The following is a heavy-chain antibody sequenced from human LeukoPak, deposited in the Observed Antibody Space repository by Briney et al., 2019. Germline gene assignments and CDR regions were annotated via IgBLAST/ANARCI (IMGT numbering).Heavy chain of an antibody. CDR3: ARGRLGITMVRGGKPLDY. J-gene: IGHJ4*02. CDR2: IYYSGST. Sequence: SETLSLTCTVSGGSISSYYWSWIRQPPGKGLEWIGYIYYSGSTNYSPSLKSRVTISVDASKNQFSLKLSSVTAADTAVYYCARGRLGITMVRGGKPLDYWGQGTLVTVSS. V-gene: IGHV4-59*01. D-gene: IGHD3-10*01. CDR1: GGSISSYY.